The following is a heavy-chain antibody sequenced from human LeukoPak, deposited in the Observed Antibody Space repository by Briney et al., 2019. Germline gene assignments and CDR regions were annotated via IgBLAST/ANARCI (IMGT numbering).Heavy chain of an antibody. CDR3: ARVTGHSGYDLKY. D-gene: IGHD5-12*01. CDR2: ISYDGSSK. V-gene: IGHV3-30*01. CDR1: GFLFSAYD. J-gene: IGHJ4*02. Sequence: GGFLRLSCAASGFLFSAYDFHWVRQAPGKGLEWVAFISYDGSSKNYAQSVKGRFTISRDNSKNTLYVQMNSLRHEDTAVYYCARVTGHSGYDLKYWGQGALVTVSS.